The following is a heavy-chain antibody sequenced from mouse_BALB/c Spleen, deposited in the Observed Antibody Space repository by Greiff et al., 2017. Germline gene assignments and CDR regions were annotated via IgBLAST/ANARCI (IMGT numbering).Heavy chain of an antibody. V-gene: IGHV5-9-4*01. CDR3: AREDYDYDGYARDY. CDR1: GFTFSSYA. CDR2: ISSGGSYT. Sequence: EVQLVESGGGLVKPGGSLKLSCAASGFTFSSYAMSWVRQSPEKRLEWVAEISSGGSYTYYPDTVTGRFTISRDNAKNTLYLELSSLRSEDTAMYYCAREDYDYDGYARDYWGQGTSVTVSS. D-gene: IGHD2-4*01. J-gene: IGHJ4*01.